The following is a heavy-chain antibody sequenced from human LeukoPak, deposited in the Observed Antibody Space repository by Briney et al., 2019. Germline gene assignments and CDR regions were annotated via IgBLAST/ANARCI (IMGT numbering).Heavy chain of an antibody. CDR1: GFTFSTYG. CDR2: IRYDGNNE. J-gene: IGHJ4*02. Sequence: PGRSLRLSCAASGFTFSTYGVHWVRQAPDKGLEWVAVIRYDGNNEFYADSVKGRFTISRDNSKSTLYLQMNSLRAEDTAVYYCAKRGSFWDLDYWGQGTLVTVSS. D-gene: IGHD6-13*01. V-gene: IGHV3-33*06. CDR3: AKRGSFWDLDY.